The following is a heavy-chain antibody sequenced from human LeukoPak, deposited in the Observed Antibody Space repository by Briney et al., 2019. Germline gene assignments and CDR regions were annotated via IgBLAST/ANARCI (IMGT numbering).Heavy chain of an antibody. Sequence: SETLSLTCTVSGDSISSTSYYWDWIRQPPGKGLGWIGSIYNSGTTYYNPSLKSRVTISVDTSKNQFSLRVSSVTAADTAVYYCASRVYGLGSFNYWGQGTLVTVSS. J-gene: IGHJ4*01. D-gene: IGHD3-10*01. CDR2: IYNSGTT. V-gene: IGHV4-39*01. CDR1: GDSISSTSYY. CDR3: ASRVYGLGSFNY.